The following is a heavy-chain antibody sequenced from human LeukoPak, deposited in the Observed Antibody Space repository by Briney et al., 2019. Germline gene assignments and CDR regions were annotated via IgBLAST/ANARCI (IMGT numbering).Heavy chain of an antibody. D-gene: IGHD3-9*01. CDR3: AKAQVRYFDWLPLTLDY. Sequence: GGSLRLSCAASGFTFSSYAMSWVRQAPGKGLEWVSAISGSGGSTYYADSVKGRFTISRDNSKNTLYLQMNSLRAEDTAVYYCAKAQVRYFDWLPLTLDYWGQGTLVTVSS. J-gene: IGHJ4*02. V-gene: IGHV3-23*01. CDR2: ISGSGGST. CDR1: GFTFSSYA.